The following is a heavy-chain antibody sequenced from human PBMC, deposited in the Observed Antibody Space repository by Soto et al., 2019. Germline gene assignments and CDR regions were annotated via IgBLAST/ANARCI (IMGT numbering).Heavy chain of an antibody. CDR1: GHTFHNYA. CDR2: ISGSGGST. J-gene: IGHJ4*02. CDR3: AKVSRGIGVVPAALN. V-gene: IGHV3-23*01. D-gene: IGHD2-2*01. Sequence: EVQLLESGGGLEQPGGSLRLSCVGSGHTFHNYAMTWVRQAPGKGLEWVSGISGSGGSTYYADSVRGRFTISRDDSKNTLYLQRNSLRAEDTAVYYCAKVSRGIGVVPAALNWGQGTRVTVSS.